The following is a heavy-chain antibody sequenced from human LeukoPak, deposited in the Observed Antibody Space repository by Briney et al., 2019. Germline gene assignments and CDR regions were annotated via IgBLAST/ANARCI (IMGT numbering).Heavy chain of an antibody. D-gene: IGHD3/OR15-3a*01. CDR1: GASISSHY. Sequence: NPSETLSLTCAVSGASISSHYWSWIRQPPGKGLEWIGYTSGIISDNPSLKSRVAVSVDPSQNQVSLSLTSVTAADTAVYYCARVLAIFGLDTTDFYMDVWGKGTTVTVSS. J-gene: IGHJ6*03. CDR2: TSGII. CDR3: ARVLAIFGLDTTDFYMDV. V-gene: IGHV4-59*11.